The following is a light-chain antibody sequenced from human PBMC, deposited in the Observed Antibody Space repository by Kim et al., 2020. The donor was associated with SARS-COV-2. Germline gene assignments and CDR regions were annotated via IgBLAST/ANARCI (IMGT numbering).Light chain of an antibody. V-gene: IGKV1-5*03. CDR2: KAS. CDR1: QSISSW. CDR3: QQYNSYLYT. J-gene: IGKJ2*01. Sequence: SASGGDRVTITCRASQSISSWLAWYQQKPGKAPKLLIYKASSLESGVPSRFSGSGSGTEFTLTISSLQPDDFATYHCQQYNSYLYTFGQGTKLEIK.